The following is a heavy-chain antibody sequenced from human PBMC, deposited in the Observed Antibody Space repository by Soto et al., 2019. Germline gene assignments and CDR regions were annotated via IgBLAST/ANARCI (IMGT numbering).Heavy chain of an antibody. CDR1: GGSISSGDYY. Sequence: TSETLSLTCTVSGGSISSGDYYWSWIRQPPGKGLEWIGYIYYSGSTYYNPSLKSRVTISVDTSKNQFSLKLSSVTAADTAVYYCASGEDYGDTYYYYMDVWGKGTTVTVSS. V-gene: IGHV4-30-4*01. CDR3: ASGEDYGDTYYYYMDV. J-gene: IGHJ6*03. CDR2: IYYSGST. D-gene: IGHD4-17*01.